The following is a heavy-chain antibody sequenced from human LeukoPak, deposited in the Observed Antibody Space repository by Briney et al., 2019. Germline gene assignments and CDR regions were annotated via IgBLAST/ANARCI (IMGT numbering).Heavy chain of an antibody. CDR3: AKGMTTVTHDAFDI. CDR2: ISGNGGST. J-gene: IGHJ3*02. V-gene: IGHV3-23*01. CDR1: GFTFSTHP. D-gene: IGHD4-4*01. Sequence: HPGGSLRLSCTASGFTFSTHPMSWVRQAPGKGLEWISAISGNGGSTYYADSVKGRFTISRDNPKNTLYLQMNSLRAEDTALYYCAKGMTTVTHDAFDIWGQGTMVTVSS.